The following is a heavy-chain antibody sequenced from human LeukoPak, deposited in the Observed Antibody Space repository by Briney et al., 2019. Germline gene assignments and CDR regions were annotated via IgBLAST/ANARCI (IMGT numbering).Heavy chain of an antibody. CDR3: ARDRAYYGSESYSN. J-gene: IGHJ4*02. D-gene: IGHD3-10*01. CDR2: INPNSGGT. V-gene: IGHV1-2*02. Sequence: ASVTVSCKASGYTFTGYYMHWVRQAPGQGLEWMGWINPNSGGTNYAQKFQGRVTMTRDTSISTAYMELSRLRSDDTAVYYCARDRAYYGSESYSNWGQGTLVTVSS. CDR1: GYTFTGYY.